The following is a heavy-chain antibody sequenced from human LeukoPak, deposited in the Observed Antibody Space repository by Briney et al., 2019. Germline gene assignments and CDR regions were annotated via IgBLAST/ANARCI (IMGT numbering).Heavy chain of an antibody. V-gene: IGHV3-23*01. CDR1: GFAFSSYG. Sequence: GGSLSLSCAASGFAFSSYGMSWVRQAPGKGLEWVSGISGSGGSTYYADSVKGRFTISRDNSKNTLYLQMSSLRAEDTAVYYCAKDKRTAMPHDYWGQGTLVTVSS. CDR3: AKDKRTAMPHDY. CDR2: ISGSGGST. J-gene: IGHJ4*02. D-gene: IGHD5-18*01.